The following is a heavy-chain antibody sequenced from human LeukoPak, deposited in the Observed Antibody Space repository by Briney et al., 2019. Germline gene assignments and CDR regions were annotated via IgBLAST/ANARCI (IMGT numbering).Heavy chain of an antibody. Sequence: GGTLRLSCAASGFTFSSHGMSWVRQAPGKGLEWVSAISGSGGSTYYADSVKGRFTMSRDNSKNTLYLQMNSLRAEDTAVYYCARDYGASENLRGAPLGYWGQGTLVTVSS. V-gene: IGHV3-23*01. CDR1: GFTFSSHG. J-gene: IGHJ4*02. D-gene: IGHD7-27*01. CDR3: ARDYGASENLRGAPLGY. CDR2: ISGSGGST.